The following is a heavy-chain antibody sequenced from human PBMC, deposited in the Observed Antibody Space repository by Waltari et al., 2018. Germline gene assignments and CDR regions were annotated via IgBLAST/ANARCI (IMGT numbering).Heavy chain of an antibody. CDR1: GFSLGRCA. CDR2: ISVSDDT. Sequence: EVQLLESGGDFVQPGGSRRLSCSISGFSLGRCAINWVRQAPGKGLEWVAAISVSDDTYYALSVNGRFTISRDTSRNTVYLHMNSLRAEDTAVYYCAKPFYNWDDPLDSWGQGTLVTVSS. J-gene: IGHJ4*02. CDR3: AKPFYNWDDPLDS. V-gene: IGHV3-23*01. D-gene: IGHD1-20*01.